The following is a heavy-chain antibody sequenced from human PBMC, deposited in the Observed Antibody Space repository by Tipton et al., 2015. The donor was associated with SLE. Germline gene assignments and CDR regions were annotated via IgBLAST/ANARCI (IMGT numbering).Heavy chain of an antibody. CDR3: ARVDYYDTSGVYDALDI. CDR2: ISAGNRNT. CDR1: GYTFTAYY. Sequence: QLVQSGAEVKKPGASVKVSCKASGYTFTAYYIHWVRQAPGQRLEWMGWISAGNRNTKYSQKFQDRVTITRDTSANTAYIDLSSLRSEDTAVYYCARVDYYDTSGVYDALDIWGQGTTVTVSS. J-gene: IGHJ3*02. V-gene: IGHV1-3*01. D-gene: IGHD3-22*01.